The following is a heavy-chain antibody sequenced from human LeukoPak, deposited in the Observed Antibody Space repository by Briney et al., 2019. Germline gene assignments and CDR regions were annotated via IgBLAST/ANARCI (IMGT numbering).Heavy chain of an antibody. D-gene: IGHD6-25*01. Sequence: PGGSLRLSCAASGFTFSTYNMNWVRQAPGKGLEWVSVISGSGGSTYYADSVKGRFTISRDNSKNTLYLQMNSLRAEDTAIYYCAKDRGTSLCDAFDIWGQGTMVTVSS. V-gene: IGHV3-23*01. CDR2: ISGSGGST. CDR3: AKDRGTSLCDAFDI. CDR1: GFTFSTYN. J-gene: IGHJ3*02.